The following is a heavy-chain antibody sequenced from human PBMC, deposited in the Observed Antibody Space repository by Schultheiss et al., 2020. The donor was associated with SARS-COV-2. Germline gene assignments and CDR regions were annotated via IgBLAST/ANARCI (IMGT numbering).Heavy chain of an antibody. V-gene: IGHV4-4*07. CDR1: GGSISSYY. Sequence: SETLSLTCTVSGGSISSYYWSWIRQPAGKGLEWIGRIYTSGSTNYNPSLKSRVTISVDRSKNQFSLQLNSVTPEDTAVYYCARGYSYGFYYFDYWGQGALVTVSS. CDR2: IYTSGST. CDR3: ARGYSYGFYYFDY. J-gene: IGHJ4*02. D-gene: IGHD5-18*01.